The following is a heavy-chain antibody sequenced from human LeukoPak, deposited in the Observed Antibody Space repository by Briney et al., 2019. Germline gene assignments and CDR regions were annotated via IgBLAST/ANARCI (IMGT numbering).Heavy chain of an antibody. D-gene: IGHD5-18*01. CDR2: ISYDGSNK. V-gene: IGHV3-30-3*01. J-gene: IGHJ3*02. CDR1: GFTFSSYA. Sequence: PGGSLRLSCAASGFTFSSYAMHWVRQAPGKGLEWVAVISYDGSNKYYADSVKGRFTISRDNSKNTLYLQMNSLRAEDTAVYYCARRAMESGYSYGYFALDIWGQGTMVTVSS. CDR3: ARRAMESGYSYGYFALDI.